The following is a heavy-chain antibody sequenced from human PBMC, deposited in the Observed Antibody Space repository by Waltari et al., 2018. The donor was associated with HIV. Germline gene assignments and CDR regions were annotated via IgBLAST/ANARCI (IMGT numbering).Heavy chain of an antibody. CDR3: ARNGDYAPAY. Sequence: QVQLVQSGAEVKKPGSSVKVSCRASGATFRTYTISWVRQDPGQGLEWMGGITPIFKTTKYAQKFQGRVTLTADESTRTTYMELTSLRSDDTAMYYCARNGDYAPAYWGQGTLVTVSS. CDR1: GATFRTYT. D-gene: IGHD4-17*01. J-gene: IGHJ4*02. CDR2: ITPIFKTT. V-gene: IGHV1-69*01.